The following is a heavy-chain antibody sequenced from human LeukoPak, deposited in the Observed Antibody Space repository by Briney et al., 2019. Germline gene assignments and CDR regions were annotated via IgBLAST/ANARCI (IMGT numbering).Heavy chain of an antibody. J-gene: IGHJ4*02. CDR3: ALIQDYYDSSGYPLRFDY. D-gene: IGHD3-22*01. V-gene: IGHV7-4-1*02. CDR2: INTNTGNP. CDR1: GYTFTNYG. Sequence: ASVKVSCKASGYTFTNYGIGWVRQAPGQGLEWMGWINTNTGNPTYAQGFTGRFVFSLDTSVSTAYLQISSLKAEDTAVYYCALIQDYYDSSGYPLRFDYWGQGTLVTVSS.